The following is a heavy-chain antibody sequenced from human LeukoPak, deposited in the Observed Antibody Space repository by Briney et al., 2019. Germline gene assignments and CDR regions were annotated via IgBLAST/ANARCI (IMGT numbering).Heavy chain of an antibody. CDR2: IRSKAYGGTT. J-gene: IGHJ3*02. Sequence: GGSLRLSCTASGFTFGDYAMSWFRQAPGKGLEWVGFIRSKAYGGTTEYATSVKGRFTISRDDSKSIAYLQMNSLKTEDTAVYYCTREAAAGWRNAFDIWGQGTMVTVSS. CDR1: GFTFGDYA. D-gene: IGHD6-13*01. V-gene: IGHV3-49*03. CDR3: TREAAAGWRNAFDI.